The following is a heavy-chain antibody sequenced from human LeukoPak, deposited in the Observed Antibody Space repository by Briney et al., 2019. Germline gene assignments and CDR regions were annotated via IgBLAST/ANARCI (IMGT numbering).Heavy chain of an antibody. CDR1: GGTFSSYA. CDR2: INTNTENP. V-gene: IGHV7-4-1*02. D-gene: IGHD2-2*01. CDR3: ARTRYCDSTSCLGGRGAFDM. Sequence: ASVKVSCKASGGTFSSYAISWVRQAPGQGLEWMGWINTNTENPTYAQGFTGRLVFSLDTSISTAYLQISRLEAEDTAVYYCARTRYCDSTSCLGGRGAFDMWGQGTMVTVSS. J-gene: IGHJ3*02.